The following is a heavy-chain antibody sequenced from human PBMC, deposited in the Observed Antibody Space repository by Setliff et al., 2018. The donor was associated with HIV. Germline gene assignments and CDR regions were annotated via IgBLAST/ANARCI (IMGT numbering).Heavy chain of an antibody. V-gene: IGHV4-30-4*01. Sequence: TLSLTCTVSGGSISSGDYYWSWIRQPPGKGLEWIGEIYHSGSANYNPDPSLTGRVTISLDTSKNQFSLKLAFVTAADTAVYYCARYSTLTTNFDNWGQGTLVTVS. CDR3: ARYSTLTTNFDN. CDR1: GGSISSGDYY. CDR2: IYHSGSA. J-gene: IGHJ4*02. D-gene: IGHD4-17*01.